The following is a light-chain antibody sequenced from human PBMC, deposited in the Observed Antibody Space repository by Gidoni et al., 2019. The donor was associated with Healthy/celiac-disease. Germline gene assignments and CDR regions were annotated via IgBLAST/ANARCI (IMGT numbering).Light chain of an antibody. Sequence: EIVMTQSPLSLPVTPGEPAPISCRSSQSLLHSNGYNYLDWYLQKQGQSPQLLIYLGSNRASRVPDRFSGSGSGTDFTLKISRVKAEDVGVYYCMQALQTPRTFGQGTKLEIK. V-gene: IGKV2-28*01. CDR2: LGS. CDR1: QSLLHSNGYNY. J-gene: IGKJ1*01. CDR3: MQALQTPRT.